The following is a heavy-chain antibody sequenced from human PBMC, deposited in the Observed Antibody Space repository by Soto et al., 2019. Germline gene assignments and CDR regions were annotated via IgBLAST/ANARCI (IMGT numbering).Heavy chain of an antibody. CDR3: ARDEDSYDYVWGSYDP. CDR2: INAGNGNT. J-gene: IGHJ5*02. D-gene: IGHD3-16*01. Sequence: QVQLVQSGAEVKKPGASVKVSCKASGYTFTSYAMHWVRQAPGQRLEWMGWINAGNGNTKYSQKFQGRVTITRDTSASTAYMELSSLRSEDTAVYYCARDEDSYDYVWGSYDPWGQGTLVTVSS. CDR1: GYTFTSYA. V-gene: IGHV1-3*01.